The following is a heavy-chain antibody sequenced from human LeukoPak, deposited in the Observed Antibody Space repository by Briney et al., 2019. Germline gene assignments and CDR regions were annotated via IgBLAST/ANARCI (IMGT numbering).Heavy chain of an antibody. CDR2: IYYSGST. D-gene: IGHD4-11*01. V-gene: IGHV4-59*08. CDR3: ARPMRRMTTVTPFDY. CDR1: GGSISSYY. Sequence: SETLSLTCTVSGGSISSYYCSWIRQPPGKGLEWIGYIYYSGSTNYNPSLKSRVTISVDTSKNQFSLKLSSVTAADTAVYYCARPMRRMTTVTPFDYWGQGTLVTVSS. J-gene: IGHJ4*02.